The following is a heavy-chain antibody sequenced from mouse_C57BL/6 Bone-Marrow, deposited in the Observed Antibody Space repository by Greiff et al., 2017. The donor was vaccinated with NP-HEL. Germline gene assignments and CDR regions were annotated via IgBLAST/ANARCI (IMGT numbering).Heavy chain of an antibody. CDR2: IYPGSGST. CDR3: AREEYYYGSTLYWYFDV. CDR1: GYTFTSYW. D-gene: IGHD1-1*01. Sequence: QVQLQQPGAELVKPGASVKMSCKASGYTFTSYWITWVQQRPGQGLEWIGDIYPGSGSTNYNEKFKSKATLTVDTSSSTAYMQLSSLTSEDSTVYYCAREEYYYGSTLYWYFDVWGTGTTVTVSS. J-gene: IGHJ1*03. V-gene: IGHV1-55*01.